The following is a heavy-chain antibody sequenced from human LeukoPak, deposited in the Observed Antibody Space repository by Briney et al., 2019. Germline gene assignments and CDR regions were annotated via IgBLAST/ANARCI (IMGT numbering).Heavy chain of an antibody. J-gene: IGHJ2*01. CDR3: AKRETGYSYGKAYWYFDL. Sequence: GGSLRLSCAASGFTFSSYSMNWVRQAPGKGLEWGSAISGSGGSTYYADSVKGRFTISRDNSKNTLYLQMNSLRAEDTAVYYCAKRETGYSYGKAYWYFDLWGRGTLVTVSS. CDR1: GFTFSSYS. V-gene: IGHV3-23*01. D-gene: IGHD5-18*01. CDR2: ISGSGGST.